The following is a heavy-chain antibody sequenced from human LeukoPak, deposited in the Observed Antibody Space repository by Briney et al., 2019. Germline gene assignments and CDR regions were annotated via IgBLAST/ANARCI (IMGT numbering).Heavy chain of an antibody. D-gene: IGHD5-12*01. CDR3: ARHRYSAYASSDY. Sequence: PSETLSLTCTVSGGSISSTSYYWGWIRQPPGKGLEWIGSIYYSGSTYYNPSLKSRVTISLATSKNQLSLKLSSVTAADTAVYYCARHRYSAYASSDYWGQGTLVTVSS. CDR1: GGSISSTSYY. V-gene: IGHV4-39*01. CDR2: IYYSGST. J-gene: IGHJ4*02.